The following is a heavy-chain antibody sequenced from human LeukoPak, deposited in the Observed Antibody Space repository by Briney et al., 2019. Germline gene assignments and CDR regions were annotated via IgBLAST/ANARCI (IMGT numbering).Heavy chain of an antibody. V-gene: IGHV3-23*01. D-gene: IGHD1-26*01. CDR1: AFTFSGFA. CDR3: AKMKGHPLPKYYMDV. Sequence: PGGSLRLSCAASAFTFSGFAMSWVRRTPGKGLEWVSGISGSGDNTLYADSVKGRFTISRDNSNNTLYLEMNSLRAEDTAIYYCAKMKGHPLPKYYMDVWGQGTTVTVSS. J-gene: IGHJ6*01. CDR2: ISGSGDNT.